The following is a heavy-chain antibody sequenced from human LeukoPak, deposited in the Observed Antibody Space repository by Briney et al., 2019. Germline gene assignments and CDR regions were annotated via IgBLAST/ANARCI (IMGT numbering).Heavy chain of an antibody. CDR3: ARVQADFWSGYSCYFDY. D-gene: IGHD3-3*01. J-gene: IGHJ4*02. CDR2: ISAYNGNT. V-gene: IGHV1-18*01. Sequence: GASVEVSCKASGYTFTSYGISWVRQAPGQGLEWMGWISAYNGNTNYAQKLQGRVTMTTDTSTSTAYMELRSLRSDDTAVYYCARVQADFWSGYSCYFDYWGQGTLVTVSS. CDR1: GYTFTSYG.